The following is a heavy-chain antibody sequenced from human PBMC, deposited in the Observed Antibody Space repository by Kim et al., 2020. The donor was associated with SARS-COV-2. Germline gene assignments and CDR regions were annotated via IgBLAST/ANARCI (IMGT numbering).Heavy chain of an antibody. V-gene: IGHV3-30*18. D-gene: IGHD5-18*01. Sequence: GGSLRLSCVASGFPFNTYGMHWVRQAPGKGLEWVAVIFWDGSIEYYEDSVKGRFTISRDNSKNRLFLQMNSLRVEDTAVYYCANLDAAVPDLDCWGQGTLVTVSS. J-gene: IGHJ4*02. CDR1: GFPFNTYG. CDR2: IFWDGSIE. CDR3: ANLDAAVPDLDC.